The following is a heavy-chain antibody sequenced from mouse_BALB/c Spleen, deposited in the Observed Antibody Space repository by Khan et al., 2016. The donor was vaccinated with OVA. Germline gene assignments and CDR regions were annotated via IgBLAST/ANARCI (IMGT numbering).Heavy chain of an antibody. J-gene: IGHJ3*01. CDR1: GFNIKDYY. D-gene: IGHD2-3*01. CDR3: ARDGYSPGFAY. V-gene: IGHV14-1*02. CDR2: IDPENGDT. Sequence: VQLKQSGAELVRPGALVKLSCKASGFNIKDYYMHWVKQRPEQGLVWIGRIDPENGDTIYDPKFQGKASITSDTSSNQAYLQLSSLTSEDTDVYYCARDGYSPGFAYWGQGTLVTVSA.